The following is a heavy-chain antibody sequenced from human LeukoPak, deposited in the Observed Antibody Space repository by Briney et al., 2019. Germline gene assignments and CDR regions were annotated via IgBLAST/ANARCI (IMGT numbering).Heavy chain of an antibody. Sequence: GGSLRLSCAASGFTFSSYAMSWVRQAPGKGLEWVSAISGSGGSTYYADSVKGRFTISRDNAKNSLYLQMNSLRAEDTAVYYCARGGSYYDILTGYHHYYYYYMDVWGKGTTVTVSS. CDR3: ARGGSYYDILTGYHHYYYYYMDV. J-gene: IGHJ6*03. D-gene: IGHD3-9*01. V-gene: IGHV3-23*01. CDR2: ISGSGGST. CDR1: GFTFSSYA.